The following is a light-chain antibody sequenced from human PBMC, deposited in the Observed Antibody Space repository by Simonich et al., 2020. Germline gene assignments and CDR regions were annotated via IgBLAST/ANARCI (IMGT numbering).Light chain of an antibody. CDR3: CSYAGSYTLV. Sequence: QSALTQPRSVSGSPGQSVPISCTGTSSDVGCYNYVSWYQQHPGKAPKLMIYDVIKRPLGVPDRFFGSKSCNTASLTISGLQAEDEADYYCCSYAGSYTLVFGGGTKLTVL. CDR2: DVI. V-gene: IGLV2-11*01. J-gene: IGLJ3*02. CDR1: SSDVGCYNY.